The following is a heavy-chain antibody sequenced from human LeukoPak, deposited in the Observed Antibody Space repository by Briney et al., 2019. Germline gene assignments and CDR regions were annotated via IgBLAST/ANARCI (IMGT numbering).Heavy chain of an antibody. V-gene: IGHV3-64*01. Sequence: GGSLRLSCAASGFTFDDYAMHWVRQAPGKGLEYVSAISSNGGSTYYANSVKGRFTISRDNSKNTLYLQMGSLRAEDMAVYYCARGPTVTTPDYWGQGTLVTVSS. CDR2: ISSNGGST. CDR3: ARGPTVTTPDY. D-gene: IGHD4-17*01. J-gene: IGHJ4*02. CDR1: GFTFDDYA.